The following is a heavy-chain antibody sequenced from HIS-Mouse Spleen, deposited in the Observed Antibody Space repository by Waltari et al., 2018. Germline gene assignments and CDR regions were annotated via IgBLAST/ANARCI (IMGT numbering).Heavy chain of an antibody. D-gene: IGHD6-13*01. V-gene: IGHV4-39*07. CDR2: IYYSGST. Sequence: QLQLQESAPGLAKPSETLALTCTVSGGSISSSRYYWGWIRQPPGKGLEWIGSIYYSGSTYYNPSLKSRVTISVDTSKNQFSLKLSSVTAADTAVYYCAREIPYSSSWYDWYFDLWGRGTLVTVSS. CDR1: GGSISSSRYY. CDR3: AREIPYSSSWYDWYFDL. J-gene: IGHJ2*01.